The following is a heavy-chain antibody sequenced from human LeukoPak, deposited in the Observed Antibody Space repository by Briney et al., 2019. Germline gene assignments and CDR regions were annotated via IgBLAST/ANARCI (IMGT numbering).Heavy chain of an antibody. D-gene: IGHD6-19*01. CDR2: ISGTGGST. V-gene: IGHV3-23*01. Sequence: GGSLRLSCPASGFTFNNFAMIWVRQAPGKGLEWVSGISGTGGSTFYADSVKGRFRISRDNSKNTLYLQMNGLRVDDTAVYYCTKGVQWAVPGSCLDSWGLGTLVTVSS. J-gene: IGHJ4*02. CDR3: TKGVQWAVPGSCLDS. CDR1: GFTFNNFA.